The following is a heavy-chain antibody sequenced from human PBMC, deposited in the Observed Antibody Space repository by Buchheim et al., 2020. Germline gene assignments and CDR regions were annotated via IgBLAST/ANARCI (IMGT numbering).Heavy chain of an antibody. CDR3: ARELGSTYYFDY. CDR2: INPGGEPI. D-gene: IGHD3-10*01. V-gene: IGHV1-46*03. CDR1: GYTFTRFY. J-gene: IGHJ4*02. Sequence: QVQLVQSGAEVKKPGASVRLSCKASGYTFTRFYIHWFRQAPGQGLEWMGIINPGGEPITYALKFQGRVTMTRDTSTNTVYMELSSLRSEDTAMYYCARELGSTYYFDYWGQGTL.